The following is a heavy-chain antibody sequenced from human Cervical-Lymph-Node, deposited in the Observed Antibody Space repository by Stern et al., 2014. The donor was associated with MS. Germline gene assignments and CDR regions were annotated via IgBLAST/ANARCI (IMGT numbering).Heavy chain of an antibody. CDR1: GYSFTNYW. V-gene: IGHV5-51*03. J-gene: IGHJ4*02. D-gene: IGHD6-25*01. Sequence: EVQLVESGAEVKKPGESLKISCKASGYSFTNYWIGWVRQRRGKGLGWMGIVYPGDSDTSPSPSLQAQVPISADKSISTAYLQWSSLKASDTAMYYCARSITAPGTGGAFEFWGQGTLVTVSS. CDR3: ARSITAPGTGGAFEF. CDR2: VYPGDSDT.